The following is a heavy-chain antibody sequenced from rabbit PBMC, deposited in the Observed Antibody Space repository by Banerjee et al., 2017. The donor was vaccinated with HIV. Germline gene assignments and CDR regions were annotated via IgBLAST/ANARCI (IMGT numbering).Heavy chain of an antibody. V-gene: IGHV1S45*01. D-gene: IGHD1-1*01. CDR1: GFSFSSSYY. J-gene: IGHJ4*01. CDR3: ARGGYPSDVGLNL. CDR2: IYAGSGYT. Sequence: QEQLEESGGDLVKPEGSLTLTCTASGFSFSSSYYMCWVRQAPGKGLEWIGCIYAGSGYTYYASWAKGRFTISKPSSTTVTLQMTNLTAADTATYFCARGGYPSDVGLNLWGQGTLVTVS.